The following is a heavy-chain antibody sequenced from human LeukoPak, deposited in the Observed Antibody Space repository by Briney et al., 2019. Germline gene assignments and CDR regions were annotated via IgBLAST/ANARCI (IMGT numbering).Heavy chain of an antibody. CDR3: ARDLNWGQVDY. D-gene: IGHD7-27*01. Sequence: GGSLRLSCAASGFTISGYWMYWVRQSPGKGLEWVARVNADGSVTNYAGSMKGRFTISRDTATNIVYLQMNSLRDDDTAVYYCARDLNWGQVDYWGQGTLVTVSS. J-gene: IGHJ4*02. CDR1: GFTISGYW. CDR2: VNADGSVT. V-gene: IGHV3-74*01.